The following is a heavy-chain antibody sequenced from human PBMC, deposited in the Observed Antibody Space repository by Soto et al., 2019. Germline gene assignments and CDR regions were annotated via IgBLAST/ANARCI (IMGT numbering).Heavy chain of an antibody. CDR2: INPNSGGT. CDR3: ARGLQYYYDSSGYPDY. J-gene: IGHJ4*02. D-gene: IGHD3-22*01. Sequence: ASVKVSCKASGYTFTGYYMHWGRQAPGQGLEWMGWINPNSGGTNYAQKFQGRVTMTRDTSISTAYMELSRLRSDDTAVYYCARGLQYYYDSSGYPDYWGQGTLVTVSS. V-gene: IGHV1-2*02. CDR1: GYTFTGYY.